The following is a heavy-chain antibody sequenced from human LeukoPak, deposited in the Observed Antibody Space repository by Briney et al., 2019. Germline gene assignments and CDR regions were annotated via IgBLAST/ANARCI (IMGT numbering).Heavy chain of an antibody. D-gene: IGHD4-11*01. Sequence: GGSLRLSCTASGFTFSSYAMNWVRQAPGKGLEWVSGIGAGGTFTYYADSVKGRFTIFRDNSRNTLYLQMNSLRADDTAVYYCAKDLAYTTYGYYFDYWGQGTLVTVSS. V-gene: IGHV3-23*01. CDR2: IGAGGTFT. J-gene: IGHJ4*02. CDR1: GFTFSSYA. CDR3: AKDLAYTTYGYYFDY.